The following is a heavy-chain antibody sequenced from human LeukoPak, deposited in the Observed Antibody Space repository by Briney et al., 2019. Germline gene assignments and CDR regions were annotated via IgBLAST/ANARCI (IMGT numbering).Heavy chain of an antibody. V-gene: IGHV5-51*01. D-gene: IGHD1-26*01. CDR2: VYPGDSDT. CDR3: GRHSGRYDFDY. Sequence: GESLKISCKGSGYRFTNYWIGWVRQMPGKGLEWMGIVYPGDSDTRYSPSFQGQVTLSADKSISTAYLQWSSLKASDTAMYYCGRHSGRYDFDYWGQGTLVTVSS. CDR1: GYRFTNYW. J-gene: IGHJ4*02.